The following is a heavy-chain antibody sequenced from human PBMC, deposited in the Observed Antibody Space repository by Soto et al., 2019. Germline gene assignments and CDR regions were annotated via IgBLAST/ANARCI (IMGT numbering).Heavy chain of an antibody. V-gene: IGHV3-9*01. Sequence: TGGSLRLSCAASGFTFDDYAIHWVRQAPGKGLEWVTGISWNSGSIGYADSVKGRFTISRDNAKNSLYLQMNSLRAEDTALYYCAKDGYDILTGGPRTYYFDYWGQGTLVTVSS. CDR1: GFTFDDYA. D-gene: IGHD3-9*01. CDR3: AKDGYDILTGGPRTYYFDY. J-gene: IGHJ4*02. CDR2: ISWNSGSI.